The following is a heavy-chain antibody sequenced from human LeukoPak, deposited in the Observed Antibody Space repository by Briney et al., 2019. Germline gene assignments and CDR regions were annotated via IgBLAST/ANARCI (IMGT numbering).Heavy chain of an antibody. V-gene: IGHV4-30-4*08. J-gene: IGHJ3*02. Sequence: PSQTLSLTCTVSGDSISSGDYYWSWIRQPPGKGLEWIGYIYYSGSTYYNPSLKSRVTISVDTSKNQFSLKLSSVTAADTAVYYCARDFDFWSSRNNDAFDIWGQGTMVTVSS. CDR1: GDSISSGDYY. CDR3: ARDFDFWSSRNNDAFDI. D-gene: IGHD3/OR15-3a*01. CDR2: IYYSGST.